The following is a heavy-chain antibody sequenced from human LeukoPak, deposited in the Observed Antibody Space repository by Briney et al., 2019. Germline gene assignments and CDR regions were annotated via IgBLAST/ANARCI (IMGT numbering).Heavy chain of an antibody. V-gene: IGHV4-39*01. CDR1: GGSISSSSYY. CDR2: IYYSGST. J-gene: IGHJ3*02. CDR3: ARLIAVAMAAFDI. Sequence: SETLSLTCTVSGGSISSSSYYWDWIRQPPGKGLEWIGSIYYSGSTYYNPSLKSRVTISVDTSKNQFSLKLSSVTAADTAVYYCARLIAVAMAAFDIWGQGTMVTVSS. D-gene: IGHD6-19*01.